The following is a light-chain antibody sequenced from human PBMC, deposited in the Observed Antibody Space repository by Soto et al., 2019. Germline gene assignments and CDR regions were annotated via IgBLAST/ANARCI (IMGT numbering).Light chain of an antibody. CDR1: LGISNY. CDR2: AAS. Sequence: DIQMTQSPSSLSASVGDRVTITCRASLGISNYLAWYQQIPGKVPKLLIYAASTLQSGVPSRFSGSGSGTDFTLTISSLQPEDVATYYCQKYNSAPWTFGQGTKVEIK. V-gene: IGKV1-27*01. CDR3: QKYNSAPWT. J-gene: IGKJ1*01.